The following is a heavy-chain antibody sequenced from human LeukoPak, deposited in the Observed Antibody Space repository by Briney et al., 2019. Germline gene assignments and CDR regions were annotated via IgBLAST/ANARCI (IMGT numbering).Heavy chain of an antibody. J-gene: IGHJ1*01. CDR3: ARPTYYYDSSGYYFQH. CDR2: INPNSGGT. Sequence: GASVKVSCKASGYTFNGYYIHWVRQAPGQGLEWMGWINPNSGGTNYAQKFQGRVTMTRDTSISTAYMELSRLRSDDTAVYYCARPTYYYDSSGYYFQHWGQGTLVTVSS. V-gene: IGHV1-2*02. CDR1: GYTFNGYY. D-gene: IGHD3-22*01.